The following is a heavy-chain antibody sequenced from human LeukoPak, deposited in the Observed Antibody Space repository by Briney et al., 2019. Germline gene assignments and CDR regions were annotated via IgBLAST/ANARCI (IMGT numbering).Heavy chain of an antibody. Sequence: ASVKVSCKASGYTFTSCAMHWVRQAPGQRLEWMGWINAGNGNTKYSQKFQGRVTITRDTSASTAYMELSSLRSEDTAVYYCARFRYGSGNQDYGMDVWGKGTTVTVSS. CDR2: INAGNGNT. J-gene: IGHJ6*04. CDR1: GYTFTSCA. D-gene: IGHD3-10*01. V-gene: IGHV1-3*01. CDR3: ARFRYGSGNQDYGMDV.